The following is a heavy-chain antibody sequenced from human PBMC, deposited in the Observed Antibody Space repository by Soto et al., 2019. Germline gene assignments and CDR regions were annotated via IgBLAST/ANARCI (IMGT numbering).Heavy chain of an antibody. D-gene: IGHD3-9*01. V-gene: IGHV2-5*02. Sequence: SVPTLVNPTQTLTLTCNFSGFSLSSRKMGVGWIRQPPGKALEWLALIYWDDDKRYRPSLNNRLTITKDTSKNQVLLTMTNLDPVDTATYSCAHTGYYDLLTFDYWGQGTLVTVSS. CDR3: AHTGYYDLLTFDY. J-gene: IGHJ4*02. CDR1: GFSLSSRKMG. CDR2: IYWDDDK.